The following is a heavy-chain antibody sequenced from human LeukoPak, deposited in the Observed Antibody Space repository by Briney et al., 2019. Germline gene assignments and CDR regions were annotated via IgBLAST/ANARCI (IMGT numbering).Heavy chain of an antibody. CDR1: GDSISTDSYF. Sequence: PSETLSLTCTVSGDSISTDSYFWCWIRQPPGQGLQWIGSIFYSGRTYYNPSLQTRLTISVDTSKNQLSLKLSSVTAADTAVYYCASQDTTMVSFDYWGQGTLVTVSS. D-gene: IGHD5-18*01. V-gene: IGHV4-39*01. J-gene: IGHJ4*02. CDR3: ASQDTTMVSFDY. CDR2: IFYSGRT.